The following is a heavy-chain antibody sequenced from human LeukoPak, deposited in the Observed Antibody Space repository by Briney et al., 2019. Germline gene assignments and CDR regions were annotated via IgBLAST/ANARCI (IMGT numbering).Heavy chain of an antibody. CDR1: GYTLTELS. D-gene: IGHD3-9*01. J-gene: IGHJ5*02. Sequence: ASVKVSCKVSGYTLTELSMHWVRQAPGIGLEWMGGFDPEDGETIYAQKFQGRVTMTEDTSTDTAYMELSSLRSEDTAVYYCATVLRYFDWPPDPWGQGTLVTVSS. V-gene: IGHV1-24*01. CDR2: FDPEDGET. CDR3: ATVLRYFDWPPDP.